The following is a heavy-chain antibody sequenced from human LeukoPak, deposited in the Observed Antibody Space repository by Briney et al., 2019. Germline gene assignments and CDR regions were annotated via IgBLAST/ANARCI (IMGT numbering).Heavy chain of an antibody. D-gene: IGHD2-15*01. Sequence: GGSLRLSCAASGFTVSSNYMSWVRQAPGKGLEWVSVIYSGGSTYHADSVKGRFTISRDNAKNTLYLQMNSLRAEDTAVYYCVREPYCSDDSCTDYWGQGTLVTVSS. J-gene: IGHJ4*02. V-gene: IGHV3-53*01. CDR1: GFTVSSNY. CDR2: IYSGGST. CDR3: VREPYCSDDSCTDY.